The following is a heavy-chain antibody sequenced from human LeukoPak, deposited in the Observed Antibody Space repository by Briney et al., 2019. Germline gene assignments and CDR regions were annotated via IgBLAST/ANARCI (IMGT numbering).Heavy chain of an antibody. CDR2: ISAYNGNT. CDR3: ARVDSSWPHYYYGMDV. V-gene: IGHV1-18*01. D-gene: IGHD6-13*01. J-gene: IGHJ6*02. CDR1: GYTFTSYG. Sequence: ASVKVSCKASGYTFTSYGISWVRQAPGQGLEWMGWISAYNGNTNYAQKLQGRVTMTTDTSTSTAYMELRSLRSDDTAVYYCARVDSSWPHYYYGMDVWGQGTTVTVSS.